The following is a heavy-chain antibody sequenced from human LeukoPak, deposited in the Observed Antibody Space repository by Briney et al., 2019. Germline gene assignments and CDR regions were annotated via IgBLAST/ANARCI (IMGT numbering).Heavy chain of an antibody. V-gene: IGHV1-8*01. Sequence: AASVKVSCKASGYSFTAYDINWVRQATGQGLEWIGYINPNTGLTASAQKFQGRVSLTRDTSITTAYMELSSLTSEDTAMYYCAREEENAGGAFDIWGQGTMVTVSS. CDR3: AREEENAGGAFDI. CDR2: INPNTGLT. CDR1: GYSFTAYD. D-gene: IGHD3-10*01. J-gene: IGHJ3*02.